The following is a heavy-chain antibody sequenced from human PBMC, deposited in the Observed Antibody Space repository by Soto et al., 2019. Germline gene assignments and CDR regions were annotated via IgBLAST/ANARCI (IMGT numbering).Heavy chain of an antibody. CDR1: GGSVSSGSYY. CDR2: IYYSGST. D-gene: IGHD5-18*01. Sequence: QVQLQESGPGLVKPSETLSLNCTVSGGSVSSGSYYWSWIRQPPGKGLEWIGYIYYSGSTNYNPSLKSRVIISVDTSKNQFSLKLSSVTAADTAVYYCASRYTAMVYWYFDLWGRGTLVTVSS. J-gene: IGHJ2*01. V-gene: IGHV4-61*01. CDR3: ASRYTAMVYWYFDL.